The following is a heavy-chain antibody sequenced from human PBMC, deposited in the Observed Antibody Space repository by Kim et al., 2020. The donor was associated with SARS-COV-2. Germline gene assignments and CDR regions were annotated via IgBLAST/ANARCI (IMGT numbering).Heavy chain of an antibody. V-gene: IGHV4-30-2*01. CDR2: IYHTGTT. J-gene: IGHJ4*02. CDR3: GRGRLGPLHLDS. D-gene: IGHD7-27*01. CDR1: GDYISSVGSC. Sequence: SETLSLTCDVSGDYISSVGSCWSWIRQPPGKGLEWIGYIYHTGTTHYNPSLKSRLTISSDGSKSQFSLELTSVTAADTAVYFCGRGRLGPLHLDSWGQGILVTVYS.